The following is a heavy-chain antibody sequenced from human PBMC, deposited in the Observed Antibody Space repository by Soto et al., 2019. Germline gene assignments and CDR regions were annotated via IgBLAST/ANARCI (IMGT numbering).Heavy chain of an antibody. CDR3: ARGDGRGSSGLYFYYGMGV. V-gene: IGHV1-46*01. D-gene: IGHD6-25*01. J-gene: IGHJ6*02. Sequence: QVQLVQSGAEVKKPGASVKVSCKASGFTFTNYFFHWVRQAPRQGLEWMGIISPYDGSTNYVQSLQGRVNMTSDTAPSPGYMELSSLRSEDTAVYYWARGDGRGSSGLYFYYGMGVWGHGTTVTVSS. CDR1: GFTFTNYF. CDR2: ISPYDGST.